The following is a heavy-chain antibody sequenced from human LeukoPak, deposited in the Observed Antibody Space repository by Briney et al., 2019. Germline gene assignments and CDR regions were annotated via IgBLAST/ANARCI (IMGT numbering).Heavy chain of an antibody. J-gene: IGHJ4*02. Sequence: ASVKVSCTASGYTFTRYYMHWVRQAPGQGLEWMGVINPSGGSTTYAQKFQGRVTMTRDTSTSIVYMELSSLRSEDTVVYYCARDLVDDRAMDIDYWGQGTLVTVSS. CDR3: ARDLVDDRAMDIDY. V-gene: IGHV1-46*01. D-gene: IGHD5-18*01. CDR2: INPSGGST. CDR1: GYTFTRYY.